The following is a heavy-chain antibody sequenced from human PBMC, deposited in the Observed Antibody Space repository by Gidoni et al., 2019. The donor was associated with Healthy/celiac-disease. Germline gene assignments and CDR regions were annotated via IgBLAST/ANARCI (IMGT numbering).Heavy chain of an antibody. CDR1: GYTFTGYY. V-gene: IGHV1-2*02. J-gene: IGHJ4*02. Sequence: QVQLVQSGAEVKKPGASVKVSCKASGYTFTGYYMHWVRQAPGQGLEWMGWINPNGGGTNYAQKFQGRVTMTRDTSISTAYMELSRLRSDDTAVYYCARDPFEDPLRGDDYWGQGTLVTVSS. D-gene: IGHD5-12*01. CDR2: INPNGGGT. CDR3: ARDPFEDPLRGDDY.